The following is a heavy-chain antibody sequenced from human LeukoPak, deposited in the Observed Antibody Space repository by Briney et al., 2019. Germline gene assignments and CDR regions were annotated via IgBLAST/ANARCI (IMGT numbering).Heavy chain of an antibody. J-gene: IGHJ6*02. V-gene: IGHV3-30*03. CDR3: ARDRYYGSGRDSGYYYYYGMDV. D-gene: IGHD3-10*01. Sequence: PGGSLRLSCAASGFTFSSYGMHWVRQAPGKGLEWVAVISYDGSNKYYAESVKGRFTISRDNSKNTLYLQMNSLRAEDTAVYYCARDRYYGSGRDSGYYYYYGMDVWGQGTTVTVSS. CDR2: ISYDGSNK. CDR1: GFTFSSYG.